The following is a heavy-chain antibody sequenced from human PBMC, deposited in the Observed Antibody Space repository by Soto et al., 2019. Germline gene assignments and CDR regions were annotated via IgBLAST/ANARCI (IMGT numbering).Heavy chain of an antibody. Sequence: EVQLLESGGGLVQSGGSLRLSCAASGFSFTMYAFHWVRQAPGNGLEWVSGVSGSGSTTYYADSVKGRFIISRDNSKKTAFLYMNSLRAEDTAVYYCARDPTYSADSESPHYFDYWRQGTLVTVSS. CDR1: GFSFTMYA. J-gene: IGHJ4*02. CDR3: ARDPTYSADSESPHYFDY. CDR2: VSGSGSTT. V-gene: IGHV3-23*01. D-gene: IGHD3-10*01.